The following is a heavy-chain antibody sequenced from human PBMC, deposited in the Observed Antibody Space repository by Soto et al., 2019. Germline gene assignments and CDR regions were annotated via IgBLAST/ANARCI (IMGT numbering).Heavy chain of an antibody. CDR1: GFTFISYE. D-gene: IGHD3-10*01. J-gene: IGHJ4*02. Sequence: GGSLRLSCAASGFTFISYEMNWVRQAPGKGLEWVSYISSSGSTIYYADSVKGRFTISRDNAKNSLYLQMNSLRAEDTAVYYCARESGELWTHWGQGTLVTVSS. CDR2: ISSSGSTI. CDR3: ARESGELWTH. V-gene: IGHV3-48*03.